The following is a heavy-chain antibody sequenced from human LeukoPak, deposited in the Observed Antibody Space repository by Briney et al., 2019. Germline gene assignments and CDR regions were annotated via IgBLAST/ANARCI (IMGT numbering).Heavy chain of an antibody. D-gene: IGHD3-10*01. J-gene: IGHJ6*02. CDR3: GGPGASDYGMDV. V-gene: IGHV3-21*01. CDR1: GLTFSSYS. CDR2: ISSSSFYI. Sequence: PGRCLRLSCLPSGLTFSSYSMNWVRRAQGKGREWVSSISSSSFYIYYADSVKGRFTISRDNANNSLYLQMNSLRAEDTAVYYCGGPGASDYGMDVWGQGTTVTVSS.